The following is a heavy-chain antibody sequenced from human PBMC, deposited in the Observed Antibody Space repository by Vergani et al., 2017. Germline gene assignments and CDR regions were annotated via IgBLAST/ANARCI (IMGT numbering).Heavy chain of an antibody. CDR1: GDSISSNNC. D-gene: IGHD3-10*01. CDR2: ICHTEDT. Sequence: QVQLQESGPGLVKPPGTLSLTCAVSGDSISSNNCWTWVRQPPGKGLEWIGEICHTEDTKYSPSLKSRVTISVDTSKNQFSLKLSSVTAADTAVYYCARVPGSGSYLDYWGQGPLVTVSS. V-gene: IGHV4-4*03. J-gene: IGHJ4*02. CDR3: ARVPGSGSYLDY.